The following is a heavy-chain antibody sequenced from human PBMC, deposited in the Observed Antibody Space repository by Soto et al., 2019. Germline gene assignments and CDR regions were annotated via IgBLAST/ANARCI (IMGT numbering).Heavy chain of an antibody. J-gene: IGHJ4*02. D-gene: IGHD3-22*01. CDR2: ISYDGSNK. V-gene: IGHV3-30*18. Sequence: QVQLVESGGGVVQPGRSLRLSCAASGFTFSSYGMHWVRQAPGKGLEWVAVISYDGSNKYYADSVKGRFTISRDNSKNTLYLQMNSLRAEDTAVYYCAKFTTTGGYFDSWGQGTLVTVSS. CDR3: AKFTTTGGYFDS. CDR1: GFTFSSYG.